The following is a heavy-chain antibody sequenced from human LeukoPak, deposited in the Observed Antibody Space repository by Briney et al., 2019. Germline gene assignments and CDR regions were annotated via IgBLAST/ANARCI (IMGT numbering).Heavy chain of an antibody. CDR1: GGTFSSYA. CDR3: ARSPFAVKYHFDY. Sequence: SVKVSRKASGGTFSSYAISWVRQAPGQGLEWMGGIIPIFGTANYAQKFQGRVTITADKSTSTAYMELSSLRSEDTAIYYCARSPFAVKYHFDYWGQGTLVTVSS. J-gene: IGHJ4*02. V-gene: IGHV1-69*06. CDR2: IIPIFGTA. D-gene: IGHD4-17*01.